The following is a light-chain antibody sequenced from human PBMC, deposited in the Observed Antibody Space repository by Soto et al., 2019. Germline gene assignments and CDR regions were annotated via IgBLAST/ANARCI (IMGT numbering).Light chain of an antibody. Sequence: QLVLTQSPSASASLGTSVKLTCTLSSGHSSYAIAWHQQQPEKGPRYLMKLNSDGSHTKGDGIPDRFSGSSSGAERYLTISSLQSEDEADYYCQPWGTGFYVIFGGGTKLTVL. V-gene: IGLV4-69*01. CDR2: LNSDGSH. CDR3: QPWGTGFYVI. CDR1: SGHSSYA. J-gene: IGLJ2*01.